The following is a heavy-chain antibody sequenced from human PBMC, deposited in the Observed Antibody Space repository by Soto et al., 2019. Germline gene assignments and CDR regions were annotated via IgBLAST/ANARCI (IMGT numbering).Heavy chain of an antibody. CDR2: ITSGGST. V-gene: IGHV3-23*01. J-gene: IGHJ6*02. CDR3: AKDLTMIRGVIYYGMDV. Sequence: EVQLLESGVGLVQPGGSLRLSCAASGFTFSSYAMSWVRQAPGKGLEWVSVITSGGSTYYADSVKGRFTISRDNSKNTLYLQINSLRAEDTSVYCCAKDLTMIRGVIYYGMDVWGQGTTVTVSS. CDR1: GFTFSSYA. D-gene: IGHD3-10*01.